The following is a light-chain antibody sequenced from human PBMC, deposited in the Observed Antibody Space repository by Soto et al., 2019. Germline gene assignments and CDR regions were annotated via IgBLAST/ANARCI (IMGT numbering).Light chain of an antibody. CDR2: DAS. CDR1: QKISSY. V-gene: IGKV3-11*01. CDR3: QQRSNWPPLT. J-gene: IGKJ4*01. Sequence: EIVLTQSPGTLSLSPGERATLSCRASQKISSYLAWYQQKPGQAPRLLIYDASNRATGIPARFSGSGSGTDFTLTISSLEPEEFAVYYCQQRSNWPPLTFGGGTKVEIK.